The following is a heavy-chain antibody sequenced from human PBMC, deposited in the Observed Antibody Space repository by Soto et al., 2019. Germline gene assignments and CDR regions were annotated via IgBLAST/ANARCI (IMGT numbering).Heavy chain of an antibody. J-gene: IGHJ3*02. V-gene: IGHV1-2*04. CDR2: INPNSGGT. CDR3: ARGYYYDSSGDAFDI. D-gene: IGHD3-22*01. CDR1: GYTFTGYY. Sequence: QVQLVQSGAEVKKPGASVKVSCKASGYTFTGYYMHWVRQAPGQGLEWMGWINPNSGGTNYAQKFQGWVTMTRDTSISTAYMELSRLRSDDTAVYYCARGYYYDSSGDAFDIWGQGTMVTVSS.